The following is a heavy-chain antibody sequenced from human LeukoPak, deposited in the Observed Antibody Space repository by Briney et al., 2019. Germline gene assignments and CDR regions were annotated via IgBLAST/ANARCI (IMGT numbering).Heavy chain of an antibody. V-gene: IGHV3-23*01. CDR1: GFTFSGYA. CDR2: LSGSGGSI. CDR3: ARSPGSTYYYFDY. J-gene: IGHJ4*02. Sequence: GGSLRLSCAASGFTFSGYAMSWVRQAPGKGLEWVSGLSGSGGSIYYADSVKGRFTISRDNSKSTLYLQMNSLRAEDTAVYYCARSPGSTYYYFDYWGQGTLVTVSS. D-gene: IGHD3-3*01.